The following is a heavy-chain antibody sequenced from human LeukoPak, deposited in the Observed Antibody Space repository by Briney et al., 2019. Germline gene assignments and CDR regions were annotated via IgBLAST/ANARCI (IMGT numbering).Heavy chain of an antibody. CDR2: ISGSGGST. D-gene: IGHD3-10*01. CDR3: AKALGSGSYYPDAFDI. Sequence: GGSLRLSCAASGFTFSSYAMSWVRQAPGKGLEWVSAISGSGGSTYYADSVKGRFTISRDNSKNTLYLQMNSLRAEDTAVYYCAKALGSGSYYPDAFDIWGQGTMVTVSS. J-gene: IGHJ3*02. CDR1: GFTFSSYA. V-gene: IGHV3-23*01.